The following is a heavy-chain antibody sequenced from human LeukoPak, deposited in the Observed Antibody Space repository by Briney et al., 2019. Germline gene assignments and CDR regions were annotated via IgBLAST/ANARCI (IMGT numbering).Heavy chain of an antibody. CDR1: GFAFSDYY. CDR2: ISGTGII. CDR3: TRGGRLAVAGSYYFAY. J-gene: IGHJ4*02. D-gene: IGHD6-19*01. Sequence: GGALRLSCAASGFAFSDYYMSWIRQAPGKGLEWVSYISGTGIIYYSDSVQGRFTISSGNTNKSMYLQMNSLTAEDTAVYYCTRGGRLAVAGSYYFAYWGQGTLVTASS. V-gene: IGHV3-11*04.